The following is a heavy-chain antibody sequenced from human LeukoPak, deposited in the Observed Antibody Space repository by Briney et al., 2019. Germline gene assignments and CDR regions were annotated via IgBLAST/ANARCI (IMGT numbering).Heavy chain of an antibody. V-gene: IGHV1-2*04. J-gene: IGHJ3*02. CDR1: GYTFTGYY. Sequence: ASVKVSCKASGYTFTGYYMHWVRQAPGQGLEWMGWINPNSGGTNYAQKFQGWVTMTRDMSISTAYMELSRLRSDDTAVYYCARDRDPHYYDSSGPVRYAFDIWGQGTMVTVSS. D-gene: IGHD3-22*01. CDR3: ARDRDPHYYDSSGPVRYAFDI. CDR2: INPNSGGT.